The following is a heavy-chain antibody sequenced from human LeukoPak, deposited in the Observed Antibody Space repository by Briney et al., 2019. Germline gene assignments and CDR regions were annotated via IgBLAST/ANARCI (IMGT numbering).Heavy chain of an antibody. V-gene: IGHV1-2*02. Sequence: ASVKISCKASGYSFTGYYMHWVRQATGQGLEWMGWINPNSGGTNYAQEFQGRVTMTGDTSINTAYMELNRLRSDDTAVYFCATPYHPHSPNYYDSSGYPYWGQGTLVTVSS. CDR3: ATPYHPHSPNYYDSSGYPY. J-gene: IGHJ4*02. CDR1: GYSFTGYY. CDR2: INPNSGGT. D-gene: IGHD3-22*01.